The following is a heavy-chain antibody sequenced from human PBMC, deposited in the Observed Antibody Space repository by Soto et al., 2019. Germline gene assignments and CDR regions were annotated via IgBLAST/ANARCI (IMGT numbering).Heavy chain of an antibody. V-gene: IGHV3-33*03. J-gene: IGHJ4*02. D-gene: IGHD3-22*01. CDR3: VRTSSSGSSYFDY. Sequence: QVQLLDSGGGVVQPGRSLRLSCEASGFLFSGSGMHWVRQAPGKGLEWVAVIYYDGSGKYYADSVKGRFTISRDNSKNMLSLQMNSLRAEDTAVYYCVRTSSSGSSYFDYWGQGTLVTVSS. CDR1: GFLFSGSG. CDR2: IYYDGSGK.